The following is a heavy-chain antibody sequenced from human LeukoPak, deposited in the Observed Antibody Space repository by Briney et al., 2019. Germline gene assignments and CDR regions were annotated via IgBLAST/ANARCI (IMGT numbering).Heavy chain of an antibody. CDR3: ARGGGIQLWLRGFDY. CDR1: GGSFSGYY. D-gene: IGHD5-18*01. Sequence: SETLSLTCAVYGGSFSGYYWSWIRQPPGKGLEWIGEINHSGSTNYNPSLKSRVTISVDTSKNQFSLKLSSVPAADTAVYYCARGGGIQLWLRGFDYWGQGTLVTVSS. J-gene: IGHJ4*02. V-gene: IGHV4-34*01. CDR2: INHSGST.